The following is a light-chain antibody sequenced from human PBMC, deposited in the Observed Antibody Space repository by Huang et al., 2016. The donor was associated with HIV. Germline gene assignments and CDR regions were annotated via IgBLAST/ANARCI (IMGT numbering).Light chain of an antibody. V-gene: IGKV3-11*01. Sequence: EIVLTQSPGTLSLSPGERATLSCRTSQSVFSYLAWYQQRPGQAPRLLIYDASNRATGIPARVSGSGSGTDFTLTFSSLEPEDFAVYYCQQRSAWPRTFGQGTKLEIK. CDR1: QSVFSY. CDR2: DAS. J-gene: IGKJ2*01. CDR3: QQRSAWPRT.